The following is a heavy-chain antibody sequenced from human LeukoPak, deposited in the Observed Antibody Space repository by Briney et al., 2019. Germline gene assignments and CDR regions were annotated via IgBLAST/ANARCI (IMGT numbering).Heavy chain of an antibody. CDR3: ARERCSSTSCHYYYYYGMDV. CDR2: IKQDGSEK. Sequence: GGSLRLSCAASGFTFSSYWMSWVRQAPGKGLEWVANIKQDGSEKYYVDSVKGRFTISRDNAKNSLYLQMYSLRAEDTAVYYCARERCSSTSCHYYYYYGMDVWGQGTTVTVSS. J-gene: IGHJ6*02. CDR1: GFTFSSYW. D-gene: IGHD2-2*01. V-gene: IGHV3-7*01.